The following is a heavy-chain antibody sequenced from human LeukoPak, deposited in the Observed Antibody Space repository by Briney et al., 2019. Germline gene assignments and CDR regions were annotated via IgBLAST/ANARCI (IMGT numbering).Heavy chain of an antibody. CDR1: GFTFDDYA. J-gene: IGHJ6*03. CDR3: AVSFYYYYMDV. D-gene: IGHD3-22*01. V-gene: IGHV3-9*01. Sequence: SGGSLRLSCAASGFTFDDYAMHWVRQAPGKGLEWVSGISWNSGSIGYADSVKGRFTISRDNAKNSLYLQMNSLRAEDTAVYYCAVSFYYYYMDVWGKGTTVTVSS. CDR2: ISWNSGSI.